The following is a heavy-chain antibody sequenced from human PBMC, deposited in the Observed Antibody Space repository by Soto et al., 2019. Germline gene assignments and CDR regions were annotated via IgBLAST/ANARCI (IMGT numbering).Heavy chain of an antibody. Sequence: QVQLQESGPGLVKPSQTLSLTCTVSGGSISSGGYYWSWIRQHPGKGLEWIGYIYYSGSTYYNPTLQSRFTISGDTSNYQFSLQLSSVTAAATAFYYCARVPDYWGQGTLVTVSS. CDR1: GGSISSGGYY. V-gene: IGHV4-31*03. CDR2: IYYSGST. J-gene: IGHJ4*02. CDR3: ARVPDY.